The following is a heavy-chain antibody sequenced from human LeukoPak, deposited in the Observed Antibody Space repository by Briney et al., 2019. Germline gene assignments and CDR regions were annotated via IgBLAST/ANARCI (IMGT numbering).Heavy chain of an antibody. CDR3: AKDFGELLYYFDY. CDR2: ISWNSGSI. D-gene: IGHD3-10*01. CDR1: GFTFDDYA. Sequence: GGSLRLSCAASGFTFDDYAMHWVRQAPGKGLEWVSGISWNSGSIGYADSVKGRFTISRDNAKNSLYLQMNSLRAEDTALYYCAKDFGELLYYFDYWGQGTLVTVS. V-gene: IGHV3-9*01. J-gene: IGHJ4*02.